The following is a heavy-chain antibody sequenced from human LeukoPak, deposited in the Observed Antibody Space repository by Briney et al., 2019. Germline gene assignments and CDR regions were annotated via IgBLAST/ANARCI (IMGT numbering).Heavy chain of an antibody. CDR3: ADAFKPSTRLINIFSAGDEAFDV. CDR1: GFSLSGIGVG. V-gene: IGHV2-5*04. CDR2: IYGIADK. Sequence: SGPTLVNPAQTLTLTCTFSGFSLSGIGVGVAWIRQPPGTALEWLAVIYGIADKGYSPSLKNRLTITKDTSKNQVVITMTNMDPVDTGTYYCADAFKPSTRLINIFSAGDEAFDVWGHGTLVTVSS. J-gene: IGHJ3*01. D-gene: IGHD3-9*01.